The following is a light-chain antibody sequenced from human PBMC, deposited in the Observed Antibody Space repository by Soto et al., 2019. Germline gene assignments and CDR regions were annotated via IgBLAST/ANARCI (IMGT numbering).Light chain of an antibody. J-gene: IGKJ1*01. V-gene: IGKV3-20*01. CDR1: QSVSNNY. Sequence: EIGLTHSPGTLSLSPGEIATLSCMSSQSVSNNYLAWYQQKPGQAPRLLIYGASNRATGIPDRFSGSGSGTDFTLTISRLEPEDFAVYYCQQYGSSGTFGQGTKVDIK. CDR2: GAS. CDR3: QQYGSSGT.